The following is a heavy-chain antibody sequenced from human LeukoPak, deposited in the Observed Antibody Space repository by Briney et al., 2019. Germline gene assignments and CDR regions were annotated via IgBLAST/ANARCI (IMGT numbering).Heavy chain of an antibody. J-gene: IGHJ4*02. Sequence: GGSLRLSCAASGFTFSSYSMNWVRQAPGKGLEWVSSISSSSSYIYYADSVKGRFTISRDNAKNSLYLQMNSLRAEDTAVYYCAKDRGDSSGWYFGDWGQGTLVTVSS. V-gene: IGHV3-21*01. CDR3: AKDRGDSSGWYFGD. CDR1: GFTFSSYS. D-gene: IGHD6-19*01. CDR2: ISSSSSYI.